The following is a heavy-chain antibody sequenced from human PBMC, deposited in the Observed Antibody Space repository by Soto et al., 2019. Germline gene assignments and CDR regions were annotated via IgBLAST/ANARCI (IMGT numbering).Heavy chain of an antibody. CDR2: ISSSGSTI. J-gene: IGHJ4*02. Sequence: GSLRLSCAASGFTFSDYYMSWIRQAPGKGLDWVSYISSSGSTIYYADSVKGRFTISRDNAKNSLYLQMNSLRAEDTAVYYCARIKSGITIFGVVIPPLDYWGQGTLVTV. V-gene: IGHV3-11*01. CDR1: GFTFSDYY. D-gene: IGHD3-3*01. CDR3: ARIKSGITIFGVVIPPLDY.